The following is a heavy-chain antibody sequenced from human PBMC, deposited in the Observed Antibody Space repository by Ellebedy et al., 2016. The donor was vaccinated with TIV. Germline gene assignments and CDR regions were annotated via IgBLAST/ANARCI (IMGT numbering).Heavy chain of an antibody. J-gene: IGHJ1*01. V-gene: IGHV3-23*01. CDR1: GFTFNSYA. Sequence: GGSLRLSCAASGFTFNSYAMSWVHQAPGKGLEWVSAISGNSGYTYYADSVKGRFTISRDNSKNTLYLQMNSLRAEDTAVYFCATERLPAPYFQHWGQGTLVTVSS. D-gene: IGHD4-11*01. CDR2: ISGNSGYT. CDR3: ATERLPAPYFQH.